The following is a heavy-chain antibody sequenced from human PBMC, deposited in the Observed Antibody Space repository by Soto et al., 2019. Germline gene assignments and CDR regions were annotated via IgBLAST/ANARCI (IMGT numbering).Heavy chain of an antibody. Sequence: GSLRLSCGASGFTFSTFEMDWVRQAPGKGLEWVSYISGSGTTIYYADSVKGRFTISRDNAKNSLYLQMNSLKADDTAVYYCARVGSWGLDYWGQGALVTVSS. J-gene: IGHJ4*02. D-gene: IGHD6-13*01. V-gene: IGHV3-48*03. CDR2: ISGSGTTI. CDR1: GFTFSTFE. CDR3: ARVGSWGLDY.